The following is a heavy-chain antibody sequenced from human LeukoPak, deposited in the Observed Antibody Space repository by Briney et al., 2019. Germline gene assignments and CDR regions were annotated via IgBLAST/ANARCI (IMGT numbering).Heavy chain of an antibody. J-gene: IGHJ5*02. CDR2: INAGNGNT. V-gene: IGHV1-3*01. Sequence: ASVKVSCKASGYTFTSYAMHWVRQAPGQRLEWMGWINAGNGNTKYSQKFQGRVTITRDTSASTAYMELSSLRSEDTAVYYCAREIVVVPAFDPWGQGTLVTVSS. D-gene: IGHD2-2*01. CDR3: AREIVVVPAFDP. CDR1: GYTFTSYA.